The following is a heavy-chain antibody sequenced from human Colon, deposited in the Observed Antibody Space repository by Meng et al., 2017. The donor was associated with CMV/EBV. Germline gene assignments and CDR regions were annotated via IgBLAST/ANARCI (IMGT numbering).Heavy chain of an antibody. CDR1: GYTFSKSY. CDR3: ASQAATHTYFDF. J-gene: IGHJ4*01. Sequence: QVQLVQAGAEVRKPGASGRVSCKASGYTFSKSYIYWVRQAPGQGPELMGIINPTGDSTTLAQKFQGRVTVTRDTSTNTVYMELSSLRSDDTAVYYCASQAATHTYFDFWGHGTLVTVSS. V-gene: IGHV1-46*01. D-gene: IGHD6-13*01. CDR2: INPTGDST.